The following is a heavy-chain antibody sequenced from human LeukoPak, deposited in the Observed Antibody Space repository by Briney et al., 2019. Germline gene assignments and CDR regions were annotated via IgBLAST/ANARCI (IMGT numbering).Heavy chain of an antibody. CDR3: ARYIPSCGGNCNDGFDI. D-gene: IGHD2-21*01. V-gene: IGHV3-7*03. CDR1: GFTFSSNW. CDR2: IKQDGSEK. Sequence: GSLRLSCAASGFTFSSNWMSWVRQAPGKGLEWVANIKQDGSEKYYVDSVKGRFTISRDNSKNTLYLQLNTLRAEDTAVYYCARYIPSCGGNCNDGFDIWGQGTMVSVSS. J-gene: IGHJ3*02.